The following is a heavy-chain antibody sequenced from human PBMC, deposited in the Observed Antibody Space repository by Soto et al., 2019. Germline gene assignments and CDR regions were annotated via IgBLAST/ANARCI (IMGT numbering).Heavy chain of an antibody. Sequence: PGESLKISCQASGHNFSNHWIVWVRQMPGKGLEWMGVIFPGDSDTRYSPSFQGQVTISADKSSSTAFLEWSTLKASDSAMYYCARQRNAYYGMAVWGQGTTVTVSS. CDR3: ARQRNAYYGMAV. J-gene: IGHJ6*02. CDR1: GHNFSNHW. CDR2: IFPGDSDT. V-gene: IGHV5-51*01.